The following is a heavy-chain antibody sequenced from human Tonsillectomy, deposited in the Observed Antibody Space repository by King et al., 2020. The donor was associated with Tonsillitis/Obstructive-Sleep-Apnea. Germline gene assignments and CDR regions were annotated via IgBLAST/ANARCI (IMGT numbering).Heavy chain of an antibody. V-gene: IGHV4-39*01. J-gene: IGHJ4*02. CDR3: VRQGGSGWYYFDY. CDR2: IYYTGRT. CDR1: GGSITSSSYY. D-gene: IGHD6-19*01. Sequence: LQLQESGPGLVKPSETLSLTCTVSGGSITSSSYYWDWVRQPPGKGQEWIGGIYYTGRTYYNPSLKSRVTMSVDTSKNQFSLKLSSVTAADTAVYYCVRQGGSGWYYFDYWGQGTLVTVSS.